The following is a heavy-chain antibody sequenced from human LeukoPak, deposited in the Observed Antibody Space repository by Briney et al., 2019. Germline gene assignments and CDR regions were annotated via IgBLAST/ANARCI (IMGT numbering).Heavy chain of an antibody. V-gene: IGHV4-59*01. CDR1: GGSISSYY. CDR2: IYYSGST. CDR3: ARFEGYDFLTGYAYYFDH. D-gene: IGHD3-9*01. Sequence: SETLSLTCTVSGGSISSYYWSWIRQPPGKGVEWIGYIYYSGSTNYNPSLKSRVTISVDTSKNQFSLKLNPVTAADTAVYYCARFEGYDFLTGYAYYFDHWGQGTLVTVSS. J-gene: IGHJ4*02.